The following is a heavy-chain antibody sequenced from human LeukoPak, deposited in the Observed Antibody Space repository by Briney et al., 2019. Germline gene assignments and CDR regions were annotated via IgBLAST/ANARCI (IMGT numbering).Heavy chain of an antibody. J-gene: IGHJ4*02. CDR1: GGSISSYY. CDR2: IHYSGSA. D-gene: IGHD4-17*01. V-gene: IGHV4-59*01. CDR3: ARAVTTGMYYFDY. Sequence: SETLSLICTVSGGSISSYYWSWIRQPPGKGLERIGCIHYSGSANYNPSLKGRVTVSEDTSKNQFSLKLISVTAADTAVYYCARAVTTGMYYFDYWGQGTLVTVSS.